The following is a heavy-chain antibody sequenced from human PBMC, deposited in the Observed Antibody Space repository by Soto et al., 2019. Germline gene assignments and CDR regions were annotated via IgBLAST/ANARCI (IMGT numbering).Heavy chain of an antibody. J-gene: IGHJ6*02. Sequence: QVQLQESGPGLVKPSQTLSLTCTVSGGSISSGGYYWSWIRQHPGKGLEWIGYIYYSGSTYYNPSLKSRVTISVDASKNRFSLKLSSVTAADTAVYYCAREGGPTKGNYYYGMDVWGQGTTVTVSS. CDR1: GGSISSGGYY. V-gene: IGHV4-31*03. CDR2: IYYSGST. D-gene: IGHD1-26*01. CDR3: AREGGPTKGNYYYGMDV.